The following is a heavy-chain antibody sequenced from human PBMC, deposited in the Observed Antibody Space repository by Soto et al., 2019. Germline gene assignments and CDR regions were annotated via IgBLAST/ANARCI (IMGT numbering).Heavy chain of an antibody. J-gene: IGHJ4*02. V-gene: IGHV4-4*02. Sequence: ETLSLTCVVSVGSISDSDWWSWVRQPPGKGLDWIGEIFHSGSTNYNPSPKSRVTMSVDKSKNQFSLKLTSATAADTAVYYCARRTLDSFWGSYFDYWGLGTLVTGSS. CDR1: VGSISDSDW. D-gene: IGHD3-16*01. CDR3: ARRTLDSFWGSYFDY. CDR2: IFHSGST.